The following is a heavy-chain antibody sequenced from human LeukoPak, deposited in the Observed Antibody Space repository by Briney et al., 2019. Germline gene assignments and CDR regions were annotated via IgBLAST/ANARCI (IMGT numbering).Heavy chain of an antibody. CDR2: ISSSSSYI. V-gene: IGHV3-21*01. Sequence: GGSLRLSCAASGFTFSSYSMNWVRQAPGKGLEWVSSISSSSSYIYYADSVKGRFTISRDNAKNSLYLQMNSLRAEDTAVYYCARDLYIAAAGTGSYYYYGMDVWGQGTTVTVSS. CDR3: ARDLYIAAAGTGSYYYYGMDV. J-gene: IGHJ6*02. D-gene: IGHD6-13*01. CDR1: GFTFSSYS.